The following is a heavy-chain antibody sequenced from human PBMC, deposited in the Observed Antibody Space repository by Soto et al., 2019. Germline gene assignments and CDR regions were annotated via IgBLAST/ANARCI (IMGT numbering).Heavy chain of an antibody. J-gene: IGHJ2*01. Sequence: SETLSLTCAVYGGSFSGYYWSWIRQPPGKGLEWIGEINHSGSTNYNPSLKSRVTISVDTSKNQFSLKLTSVTAADTAVYYCAREKSVVFGMAHPYWYFDLWGRGTLVTVPQ. CDR3: AREKSVVFGMAHPYWYFDL. D-gene: IGHD3-3*01. CDR1: GGSFSGYY. CDR2: INHSGST. V-gene: IGHV4-34*01.